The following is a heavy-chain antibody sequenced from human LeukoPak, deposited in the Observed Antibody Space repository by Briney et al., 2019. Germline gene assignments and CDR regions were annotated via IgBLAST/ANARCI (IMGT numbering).Heavy chain of an antibody. CDR3: AGVVRGAVTSNCFDP. CDR1: GGSINDYY. D-gene: IGHD4-17*01. V-gene: IGHV4-59*01. Sequence: ASETLSLTCTVSGGSINDYYWTWIRQAPGKGLEWLGYISNSGTTDYNPSLKSRVTMSVDTSKNEFSLKVTSVTAADTAMYYCAGVVRGAVTSNCFDPWGQGTLVTVSS. J-gene: IGHJ5*02. CDR2: ISNSGTT.